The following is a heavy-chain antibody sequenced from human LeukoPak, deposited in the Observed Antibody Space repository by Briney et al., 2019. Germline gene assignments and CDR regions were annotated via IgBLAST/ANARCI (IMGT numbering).Heavy chain of an antibody. CDR1: GGTFSSYA. J-gene: IGHJ4*02. V-gene: IGHV1-8*02. Sequence: ASVKVSCKASGGTFSSYAISWVRQAPGQGLEWMGWMNPNSGNTGYAQKFQGRVTMTRNTSISTAYMELSSLRSEDTAVYYCARALWGYCSGGSCYSYPSYWGQGTLVTVSS. CDR3: ARALWGYCSGGSCYSYPSY. CDR2: MNPNSGNT. D-gene: IGHD2-15*01.